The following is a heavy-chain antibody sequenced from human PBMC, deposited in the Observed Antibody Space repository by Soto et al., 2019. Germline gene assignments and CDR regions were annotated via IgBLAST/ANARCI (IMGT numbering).Heavy chain of an antibody. Sequence: SETLSLTCTVSGGSICSSSYYWGWIRQPPGKGLEWIGSIYYSGSTYYNPSLKSRVTISVDTSKNQFSLKLSSVTVADTAVYYCARHDWAKPFDYWGQGTLVTVSS. D-gene: IGHD3-9*01. V-gene: IGHV4-39*01. CDR1: GGSICSSSYY. CDR2: IYYSGST. CDR3: ARHDWAKPFDY. J-gene: IGHJ4*02.